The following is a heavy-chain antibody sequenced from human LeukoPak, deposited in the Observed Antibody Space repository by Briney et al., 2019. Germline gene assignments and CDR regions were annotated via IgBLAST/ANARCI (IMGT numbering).Heavy chain of an antibody. D-gene: IGHD5-18*01. Sequence: QSGGSLRLSCAASGFTFSSYGMHWVRQAPGKGLEWVAFIRHDGSNKYYADSVKGRFTISRDNSKNTLYLQMNSLRAEDTAVYYCAREERIQLWSRIDYWGQGTLVTVSS. CDR3: AREERIQLWSRIDY. V-gene: IGHV3-30*02. J-gene: IGHJ4*02. CDR1: GFTFSSYG. CDR2: IRHDGSNK.